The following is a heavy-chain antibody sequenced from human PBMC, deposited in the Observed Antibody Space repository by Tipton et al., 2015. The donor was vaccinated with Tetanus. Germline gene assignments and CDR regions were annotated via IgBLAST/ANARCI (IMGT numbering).Heavy chain of an antibody. Sequence: SLRLSCAASGFTFNTYSMNWVRQAPGKGLEWVSYISSDGTTIYYADSVKGRFTISRDNAKNSLYLQMNSLRDEDTAVYYCAREAPRDTVYGVVSASDIWGQGTMVTVSS. V-gene: IGHV3-48*02. J-gene: IGHJ3*02. D-gene: IGHD3-3*01. CDR1: GFTFNTYS. CDR3: AREAPRDTVYGVVSASDI. CDR2: ISSDGTTI.